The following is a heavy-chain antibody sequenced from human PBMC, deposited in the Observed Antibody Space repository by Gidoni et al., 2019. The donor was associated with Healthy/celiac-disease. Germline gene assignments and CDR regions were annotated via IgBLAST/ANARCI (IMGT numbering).Heavy chain of an antibody. Sequence: EVQLVESGGGLVQPGGSLRLSCAASGFTFSSYSMNWVRQAPGKGLEWVSYISSSSSTIYYADSVKGRFTISRDNAKNSLYLQMNSLRAEDTAVYYCARVLSADDFWSYPTRYYYYGMDVWGQGTTVTVSS. CDR1: GFTFSSYS. D-gene: IGHD3-3*01. CDR3: ARVLSADDFWSYPTRYYYYGMDV. J-gene: IGHJ6*02. CDR2: ISSSSSTI. V-gene: IGHV3-48*04.